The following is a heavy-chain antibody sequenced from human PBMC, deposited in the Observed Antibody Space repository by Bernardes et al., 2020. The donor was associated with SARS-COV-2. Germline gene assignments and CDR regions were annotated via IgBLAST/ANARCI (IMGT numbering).Heavy chain of an antibody. CDR1: GGSFSGYY. Sequence: SETLSLTCAVYGGSFSGYYWSWIRQPPGKGLEWIGEINHSGSTNYNPSLKSRVTISVDTSKNQFSLKLSSVTAADTAVYYCATTPVNEYAFDIWGQGTMVTVSS. D-gene: IGHD1-1*01. V-gene: IGHV4-34*01. CDR2: INHSGST. CDR3: ATTPVNEYAFDI. J-gene: IGHJ3*02.